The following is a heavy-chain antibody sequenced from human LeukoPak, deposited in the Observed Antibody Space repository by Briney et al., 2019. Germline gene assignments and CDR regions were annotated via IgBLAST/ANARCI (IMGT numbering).Heavy chain of an antibody. CDR3: AKAPSYYDSSGYYHEY. CDR1: GFTFSSYA. V-gene: IGHV3-23*01. D-gene: IGHD3-22*01. CDR2: ISGSGGST. J-gene: IGHJ4*02. Sequence: GSLRLSCAASGFTFSSYAMSWVRQAPGKGLEWVSAISGSGGSTYYADSVKGRFTISRDNSKNTLYLQMNSLRAEDTAVYYCAKAPSYYDSSGYYHEYWGQGTLVTVSS.